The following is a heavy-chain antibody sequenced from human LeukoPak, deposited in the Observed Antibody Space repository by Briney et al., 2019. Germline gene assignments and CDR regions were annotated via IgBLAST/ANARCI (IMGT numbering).Heavy chain of an antibody. CDR2: INWNGGST. J-gene: IGHJ3*02. V-gene: IGHV3-20*01. Sequence: GGSLRLSCAASGFTLSSYSMNWVRQAPGKGLEWVSGINWNGGSTGYADSVKGRFTISRDNAKNSLYLQMNSLRAEDTALYHCARDEAAAGAFDIWGQGTMVTVSS. CDR3: ARDEAAAGAFDI. CDR1: GFTLSSYS. D-gene: IGHD6-13*01.